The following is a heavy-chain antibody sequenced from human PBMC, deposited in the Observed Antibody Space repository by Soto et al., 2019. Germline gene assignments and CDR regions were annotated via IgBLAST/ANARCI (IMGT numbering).Heavy chain of an antibody. V-gene: IGHV4-4*02. CDR3: ARLVYDTRLNYMYFDL. CDR2: IFHDGTA. CDR1: GVSISSGNW. Sequence: QVKLQESGPGLATPSGTLSLTCAVSGVSISSGNWWTWVRQTPQRGLEYIGEIFHDGTANYYPSFESRVAISVDTSKNQFSLKLTSVTAADTAIYFCARLVYDTRLNYMYFDLWGQGALVTVSS. D-gene: IGHD2-8*01. J-gene: IGHJ4*02.